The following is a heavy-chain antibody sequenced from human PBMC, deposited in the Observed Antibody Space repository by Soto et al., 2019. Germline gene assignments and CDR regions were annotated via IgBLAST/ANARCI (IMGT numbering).Heavy chain of an antibody. V-gene: IGHV4-4*02. CDR1: GGSISSTNW. J-gene: IGHJ5*02. CDR3: ASMRGHSSGWYEGWFDP. CDR2: VYHSGSA. Sequence: QVQLQESGPGLVKPSGTLSLTCAVSGGSISSTNWWSWVRQPPGKGLEWIGEVYHSGSANYNPSLKSRVTISVDTCKNQFSLSLSSVTAADTAVYYCASMRGHSSGWYEGWFDPWGQGTLVTVSS. D-gene: IGHD6-19*01.